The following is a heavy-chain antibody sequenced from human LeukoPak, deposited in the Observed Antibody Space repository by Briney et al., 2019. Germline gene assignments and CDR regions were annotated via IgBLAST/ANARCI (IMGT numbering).Heavy chain of an antibody. CDR2: IRYDGSTK. V-gene: IGHV3-30*02. Sequence: PGGSLRLSCAASGFTFSNFAMDWVRQAPGKGLEWVAFIRYDGSTKYYADSVKGRFTISRDNSKNTLYLQMNSLRGEDTAIYYCAKDAGICLGCSSGSDFDYWGQGTLVTVSS. D-gene: IGHD3-10*01. CDR3: AKDAGICLGCSSGSDFDY. J-gene: IGHJ4*02. CDR1: GFTFSNFA.